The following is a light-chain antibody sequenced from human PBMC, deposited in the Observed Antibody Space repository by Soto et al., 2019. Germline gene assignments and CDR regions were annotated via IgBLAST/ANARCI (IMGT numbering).Light chain of an antibody. CDR3: QQYNSYPYT. J-gene: IGKJ2*01. CDR1: QSISHW. V-gene: IGKV1-5*03. Sequence: DIQMTQSPSTLSASVGDRVTITCRASQSISHWLAWHQHKPGKAPNVLIYKASSLANGVPSRFSGGGSGTEFTLTISSLQPDDFAPYYCQQYNSYPYTFGQGTKLEIK. CDR2: KAS.